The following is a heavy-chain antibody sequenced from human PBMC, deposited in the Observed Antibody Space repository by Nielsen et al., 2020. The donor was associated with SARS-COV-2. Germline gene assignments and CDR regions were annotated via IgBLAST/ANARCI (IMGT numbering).Heavy chain of an antibody. CDR1: GFTFSGYS. Sequence: GESLKISCAASGFTFSGYSVNWVRQAPGKGLGWISYISSTGSLIYYANSVKGRFTISRDNARNSVYLQMNSLRDEDTAVYYCARSVLGGYFDYWGQGTLVTISS. V-gene: IGHV3-48*02. J-gene: IGHJ4*02. CDR3: ARSVLGGYFDY. D-gene: IGHD7-27*01. CDR2: ISSTGSLI.